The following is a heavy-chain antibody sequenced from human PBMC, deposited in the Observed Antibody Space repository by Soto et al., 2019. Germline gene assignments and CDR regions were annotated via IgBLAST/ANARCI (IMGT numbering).Heavy chain of an antibody. CDR2: INHSGST. CDR3: NMVEMATIEDY. V-gene: IGHV4-34*01. CDR1: GGSFSGYY. Sequence: LETLSLTCAVYGGSFSGYYWSWIRQPPGKGLEWIGEINHSGSTNYNPSLKSRVTISVDTSKNQFSLKLSSVTAADTAVYYCNMVEMATIEDYWGQGTLVTVSS. J-gene: IGHJ4*02. D-gene: IGHD5-12*01.